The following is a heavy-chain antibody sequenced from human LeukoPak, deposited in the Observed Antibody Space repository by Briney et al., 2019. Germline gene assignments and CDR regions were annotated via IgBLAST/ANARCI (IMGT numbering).Heavy chain of an antibody. CDR1: GFTFSGYR. J-gene: IGHJ6*03. Sequence: GGSLRLSCAASGFTFSGYRMNWVRQAPGKGLEWVSYISSSSSTISYADSVKGRFTISRDNAKNSLYLQMNSLRADDTAVYYCARFAAGGSYYYYMDVWGKGTTVTVSS. CDR3: ARFAAGGSYYYYMDV. CDR2: ISSSSSTI. V-gene: IGHV3-48*04. D-gene: IGHD6-25*01.